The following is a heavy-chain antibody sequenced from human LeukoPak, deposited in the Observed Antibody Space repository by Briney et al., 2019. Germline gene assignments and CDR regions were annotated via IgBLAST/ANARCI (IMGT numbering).Heavy chain of an antibody. J-gene: IGHJ4*02. CDR2: ISGSGDTK. D-gene: IGHD2-15*01. Sequence: GGSLRLSCAASGFTFSSFAMSWVRQASGKGLEWVSGISGSGDTKYYADSVKGRFTISRDNSKNALFLQMNSLGAEDTAIYYCAKGVRRYKDIDYWGQGALSTLSS. CDR3: AKGVRRYKDIDY. V-gene: IGHV3-23*01. CDR1: GFTFSSFA.